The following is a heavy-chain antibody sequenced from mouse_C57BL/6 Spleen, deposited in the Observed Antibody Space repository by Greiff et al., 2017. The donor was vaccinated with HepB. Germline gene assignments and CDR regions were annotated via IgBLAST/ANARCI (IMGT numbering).Heavy chain of an antibody. V-gene: IGHV1-15*01. CDR3: TRSLPADTRWYFDV. D-gene: IGHD6-1*01. CDR2: IDPETGGT. Sequence: VKLMESGAELVRPGASVTLSCKASGYTFTDYEMHWVKQTPVHGLEWIGAIDPETGGTAYNQKFKVKAILTADKSSSTAYMELRSLTSEDSAVYYCTRSLPADTRWYFDVWGTGTTVTVSS. J-gene: IGHJ1*03. CDR1: GYTFTDYE.